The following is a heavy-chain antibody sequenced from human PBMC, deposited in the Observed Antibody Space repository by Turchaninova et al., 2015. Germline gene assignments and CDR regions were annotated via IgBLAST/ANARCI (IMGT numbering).Heavy chain of an antibody. J-gene: IGHJ4*02. CDR3: ARNLPRTGDFDY. CDR1: GYTFTTYD. Sequence: QVPLVQSGAAVQKPGAAVKVACKASGYTFTTYDINWVRQVTGQGLEWRGWMNPNSGRTGYPQKFPGRVSLTRDTSISTAYMELSSLMSEDTAVYYCARNLPRTGDFDYWGQGTLVTVSS. V-gene: IGHV1-8*03. D-gene: IGHD7-27*01. CDR2: MNPNSGRT.